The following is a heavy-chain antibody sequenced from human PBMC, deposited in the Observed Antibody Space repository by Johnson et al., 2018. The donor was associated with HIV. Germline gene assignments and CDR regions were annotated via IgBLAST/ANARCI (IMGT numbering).Heavy chain of an antibody. V-gene: IGHV3-11*01. CDR3: TTDLAAVGSGAFDI. Sequence: QVQLVESGGGVVRPGGSLRLSCAASGFTFSDYYMSWIRQAPGKGLEWVSYISSSGSTIYYADSVKGRFTISRDDSKNTLYLQMNSLKTEDTAIYSCTTDLAAVGSGAFDIWGQGTMVTVSS. D-gene: IGHD6-13*01. J-gene: IGHJ3*02. CDR2: ISSSGSTI. CDR1: GFTFSDYY.